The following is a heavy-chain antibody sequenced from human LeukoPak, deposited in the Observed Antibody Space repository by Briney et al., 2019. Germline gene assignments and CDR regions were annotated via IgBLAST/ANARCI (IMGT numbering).Heavy chain of an antibody. CDR2: INPNSGGT. J-gene: IGHJ4*02. D-gene: IGHD3-10*01. V-gene: IGHV1-2*04. CDR3: ARTRIPLYGSGSYAQLDY. Sequence: WGSLKLTCKASGYTFTGYSMHWVRQAPGQGLEWIGWINPNSGGTNYAQNFKGWVTMTRDTSNSTAYMKLSRLTADDTAVYYCARTRIPLYGSGSYAQLDYWGQGTLVTVSS. CDR1: GYTFTGYS.